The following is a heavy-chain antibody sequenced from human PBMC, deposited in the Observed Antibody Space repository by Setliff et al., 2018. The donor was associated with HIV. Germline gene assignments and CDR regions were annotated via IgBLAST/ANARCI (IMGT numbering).Heavy chain of an antibody. CDR2: ISGSGGST. D-gene: IGHD1-7*01. V-gene: IGHV3-23*01. Sequence: GASLTISCAASGFTFSSYAMSWVRQAPGKGLEGVSAISGSGGSTYYADSVKGRFTISRDNSKNTLYLQMNSLRAEDTAVYYCSKSRGTGTLPSYAFDIWGQGTMVTVSS. J-gene: IGHJ3*02. CDR1: GFTFSSYA. CDR3: SKSRGTGTLPSYAFDI.